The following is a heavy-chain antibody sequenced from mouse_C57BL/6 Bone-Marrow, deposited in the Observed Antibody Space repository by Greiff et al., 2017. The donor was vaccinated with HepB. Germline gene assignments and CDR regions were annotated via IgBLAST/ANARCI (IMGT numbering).Heavy chain of an antibody. V-gene: IGHV1-26*01. CDR3: ARKGYGNYENCYYAMDY. Sequence: EVKLQQSGPELVKPGASVKISCKASGYTFTDYYMNWVKQSHGKSLEWIGDINPNNGGTSYNQKFKGKATLTVDKSSSTAYMELRSLTSEDSAVYYCARKGYGNYENCYYAMDYWGQGTSVTVSS. CDR1: GYTFTDYY. CDR2: INPNNGGT. D-gene: IGHD2-10*02. J-gene: IGHJ4*01.